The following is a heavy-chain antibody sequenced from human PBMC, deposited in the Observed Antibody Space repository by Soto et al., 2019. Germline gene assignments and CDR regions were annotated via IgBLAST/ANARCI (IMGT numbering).Heavy chain of an antibody. J-gene: IGHJ5*02. CDR3: ARGYNAAVAGHNWFDP. Sequence: GASVKVSCKASGYTSTSYDINWVRQATGQGLEWMGWMNPNSGNTGYAQKLQGRVTMTRNTSISTAYMELSSLRSEDTAVYYCARGYNAAVAGHNWFDPWGQGTLVTVSS. V-gene: IGHV1-8*01. CDR2: MNPNSGNT. CDR1: GYTSTSYD. D-gene: IGHD6-19*01.